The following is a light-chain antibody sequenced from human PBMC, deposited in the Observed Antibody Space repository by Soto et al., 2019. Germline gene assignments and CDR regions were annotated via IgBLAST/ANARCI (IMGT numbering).Light chain of an antibody. J-gene: IGLJ2*01. CDR3: QTWGTGIVV. CDR2: LNSDGSH. CDR1: SGHSSYA. Sequence: QPVLTQSPSASASLGASVKLTCTPSSGHSSYAIAWHQQQPEKGPRYLMKLNSDGSHSKGDGIPDRFSGFSSGAERYLTISSLQSEDEADYYCQTWGTGIVVFGGGTKLTVL. V-gene: IGLV4-69*01.